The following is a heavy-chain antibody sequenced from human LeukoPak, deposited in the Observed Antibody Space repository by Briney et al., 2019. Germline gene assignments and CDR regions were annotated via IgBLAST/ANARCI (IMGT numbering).Heavy chain of an antibody. V-gene: IGHV3-30*18. D-gene: IGHD2-21*01. J-gene: IGHJ2*01. CDR3: AKGGLFGVDL. CDR2: ISYDGSNK. Sequence: GRSLRLSCAASGFTFSSYGMHWVRQAPGKGLEWVAVISYDGSNKYYADSVKGRFTISRDNFKNTLYLQMNSLRAEDTAVYYCAKGGLFGVDLWGRGTLVTVSS. CDR1: GFTFSSYG.